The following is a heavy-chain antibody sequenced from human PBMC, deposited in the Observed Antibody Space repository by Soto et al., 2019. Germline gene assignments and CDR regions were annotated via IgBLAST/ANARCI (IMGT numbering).Heavy chain of an antibody. D-gene: IGHD5-12*01. J-gene: IGHJ6*02. CDR3: ALNTDIVATLYTEEQLLYGMDV. V-gene: IGHV1-69*01. Sequence: QVQLVQSGAEVKKPGSSVKVSCKASGGTFSSYAISWVRQAPGQGLEWMGGIIPIFGTANYAQKFQGRVTITADESTSTAYMELSSLRSEYTAVYSCALNTDIVATLYTEEQLLYGMDVWGQGTTVTVSS. CDR2: IIPIFGTA. CDR1: GGTFSSYA.